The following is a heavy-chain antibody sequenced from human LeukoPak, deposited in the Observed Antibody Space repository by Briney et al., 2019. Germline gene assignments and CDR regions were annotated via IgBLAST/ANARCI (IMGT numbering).Heavy chain of an antibody. CDR1: GFTFSSYG. CDR3: ADHDSDYVDN. V-gene: IGHV3-30*02. D-gene: IGHD3-3*01. Sequence: PVRSLRLSCAASGFTFSSYGMHWVRQAPAKGLEWVAFIRYDGSNKYYADSVKGRFTVSRDNSKNTLYLQMNSLRGEDTAVYYCADHDSDYVDNWGQGTLVTVSS. J-gene: IGHJ4*02. CDR2: IRYDGSNK.